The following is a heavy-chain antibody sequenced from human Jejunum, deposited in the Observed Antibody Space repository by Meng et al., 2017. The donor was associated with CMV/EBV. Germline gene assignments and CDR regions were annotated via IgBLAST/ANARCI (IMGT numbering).Heavy chain of an antibody. CDR3: AKDIAYGSGRFDH. V-gene: IGHV3-23*01. CDR2: ISGSGAGT. D-gene: IGHD3-10*01. Sequence: EVQLLEAXXXXVXXGGXLRVSCVASGFSFSTYAMSWVRQAPGKGLEWVSAISGSGAGTYYTDSVKGRFTISRDNSKNTLFLQMNSLRAEDTALYYCAKDIAYGSGRFDHWGQGILGTVSS. CDR1: GFSFSTYA. J-gene: IGHJ4*02.